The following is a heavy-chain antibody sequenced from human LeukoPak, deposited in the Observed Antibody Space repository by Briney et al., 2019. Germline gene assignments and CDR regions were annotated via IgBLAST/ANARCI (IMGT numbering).Heavy chain of an antibody. CDR1: GFTFTTYW. V-gene: IGHV3-7*01. CDR3: ARAVRLHYYDSSGYYGY. CDR2: IKQDGTEK. Sequence: GGSLRLSCAASGFTFTTYWMSWVRQAPGKGLEWVANIKQDGTEKYYVDSVKGRFTISRDNAKNSLYLQMNSLRAEDTAVYYCARAVRLHYYDSSGYYGYWGQGTLVTVSS. D-gene: IGHD3-22*01. J-gene: IGHJ4*02.